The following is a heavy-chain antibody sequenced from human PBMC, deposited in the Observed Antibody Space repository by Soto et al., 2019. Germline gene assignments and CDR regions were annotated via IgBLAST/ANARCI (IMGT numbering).Heavy chain of an antibody. Sequence: PGGSLRLSCAASGITFTNAWMGWVRQAPGKGLEWIGSLKSRRDGGTSDYAAPVKGRFSISKDESINTLYLQMNSLKTEDTDVYYCTTDGGVSAYPLFWAWGQGTLVTVSS. J-gene: IGHJ5*02. CDR2: LKSRRDGGTS. CDR3: TTDGGVSAYPLFWA. CDR1: GITFTNAW. D-gene: IGHD2-8*02. V-gene: IGHV3-15*01.